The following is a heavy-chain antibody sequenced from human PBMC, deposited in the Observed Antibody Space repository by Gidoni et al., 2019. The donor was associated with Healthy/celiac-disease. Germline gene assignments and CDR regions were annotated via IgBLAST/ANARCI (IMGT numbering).Heavy chain of an antibody. D-gene: IGHD6-6*01. CDR3: ARRPMYSSSSDPRIGGGFWFDP. V-gene: IGHV5-51*01. CDR1: GYSFTSHW. J-gene: IGHJ5*02. CDR2: IYPGDSDT. Sequence: EVQLVQSGAEVKTPGESLKIACKGSGYSFTSHWNGWGRQLPGKGLEGMGIIYPGDSDTSYSPSFQGQVTISADKSISTAYLQWSSLKASDTAMYYWARRPMYSSSSDPRIGGGFWFDPWGQGTLVTVSS.